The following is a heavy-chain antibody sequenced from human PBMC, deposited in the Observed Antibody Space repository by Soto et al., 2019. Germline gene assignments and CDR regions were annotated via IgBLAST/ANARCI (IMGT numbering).Heavy chain of an antibody. D-gene: IGHD3-10*01. J-gene: IGHJ4*02. CDR3: ITDLGEGSGHYFDY. CDR2: IRNRANSYAT. Sequence: EVQLVESGGGLVQPGESLKLSCAASGFTFSRSAIHWVRQASGKGLEWVGRIRNRANSYATTYAASLEGRITISRDDSKDTAFLQMNSLKSEDTAIYYCITDLGEGSGHYFDYWGQGTQVTVSA. CDR1: GFTFSRSA. V-gene: IGHV3-73*02.